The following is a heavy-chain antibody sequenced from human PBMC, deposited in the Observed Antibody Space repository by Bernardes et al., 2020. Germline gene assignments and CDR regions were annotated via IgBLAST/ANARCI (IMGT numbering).Heavy chain of an antibody. CDR3: ASYGDFAAEYFQH. Sequence: GGSLRLSCAASGFTFSSYGMHWVRQAPGKGLEWVAVIWYDGSNKYYADSVKGRFTISRDNSKNTLYLQMNSLRAEDTAVYYCASYGDFAAEYFQHWGQGTLVTVSS. CDR2: IWYDGSNK. D-gene: IGHD4-17*01. V-gene: IGHV3-33*01. J-gene: IGHJ1*01. CDR1: GFTFSSYG.